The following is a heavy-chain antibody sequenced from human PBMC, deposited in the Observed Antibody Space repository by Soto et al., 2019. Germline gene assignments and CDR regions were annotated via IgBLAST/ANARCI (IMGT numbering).Heavy chain of an antibody. CDR2: INNNGGST. J-gene: IGHJ4*02. CDR1: GFIISSYA. Sequence: PGGSLRLSGSACGFIISSYAMHWVRQAPGKGLEYVSAINNNGGSTYYADSVEGGLTISRDNSKNMLYLQMSSLRAEDTALYYCVQSIKNISTGYYLVFDYWGQGALVTVPS. D-gene: IGHD3-9*01. V-gene: IGHV3-64D*06. CDR3: VQSIKNISTGYYLVFDY.